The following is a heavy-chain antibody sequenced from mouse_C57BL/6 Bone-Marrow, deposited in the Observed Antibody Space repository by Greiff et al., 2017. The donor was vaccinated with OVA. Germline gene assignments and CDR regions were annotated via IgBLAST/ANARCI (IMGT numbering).Heavy chain of an antibody. CDR3: ARGNYYGSSSFDY. J-gene: IGHJ2*01. V-gene: IGHV1-64*01. D-gene: IGHD1-1*01. Sequence: VQLQQPGAELVKPGASVKLSCKASGYTFTSYWMHWVKQRPGQGLEWIGMIHPNSGSTNYNEKFKSKATLTVDKASSTAYMQLSSLTSEDSAVYDCARGNYYGSSSFDYWGQGTTLTVSS. CDR2: IHPNSGST. CDR1: GYTFTSYW.